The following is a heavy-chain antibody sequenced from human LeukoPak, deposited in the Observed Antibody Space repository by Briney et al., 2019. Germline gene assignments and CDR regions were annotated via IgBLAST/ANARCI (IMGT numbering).Heavy chain of an antibody. CDR2: IIPIFGTA. D-gene: IGHD6-13*01. CDR1: GGTFSSYA. Sequence: ASVTVSCKASGGTFSSYAISWVRQAPGQGLEWMGGIIPIFGTANYAQKFQGRVTITADKSTSTAYMELSSLRSEDTAVYYCARGRVSLNWFDPWGQGTLVTVSS. J-gene: IGHJ5*02. V-gene: IGHV1-69*06. CDR3: ARGRVSLNWFDP.